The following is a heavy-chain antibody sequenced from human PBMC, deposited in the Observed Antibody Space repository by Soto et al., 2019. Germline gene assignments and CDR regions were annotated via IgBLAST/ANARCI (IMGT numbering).Heavy chain of an antibody. Sequence: QLQLQESGPGLVKPSETLSLTCTVSGGSISSSSYYWGWIRQPPGKGLEWIGSIYYSGSTYYNPSLKSRVTISVDTSKNQFSLKLSSVTAADTAVYYCARRGSAAGKPINHQRVDYWGQGTLVTVSS. CDR1: GGSISSSSYY. J-gene: IGHJ4*02. CDR2: IYYSGST. V-gene: IGHV4-39*01. D-gene: IGHD6-13*01. CDR3: ARRGSAAGKPINHQRVDY.